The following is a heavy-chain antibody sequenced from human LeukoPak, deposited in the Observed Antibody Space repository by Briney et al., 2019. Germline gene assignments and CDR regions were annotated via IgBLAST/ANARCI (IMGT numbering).Heavy chain of an antibody. CDR1: GGTFSSYA. CDR2: IIPILGIA. Sequence: ASVNVSCKASGGTFSSYAISWVRQAPGQGLEWMGRIIPILGIANYAQKFRGRVTITADKSTSTAYMELSSLRSEDTAVYYCAKSRIDSSGPLDYWGQGTLVTVSS. CDR3: AKSRIDSSGPLDY. J-gene: IGHJ4*02. V-gene: IGHV1-69*04. D-gene: IGHD3-22*01.